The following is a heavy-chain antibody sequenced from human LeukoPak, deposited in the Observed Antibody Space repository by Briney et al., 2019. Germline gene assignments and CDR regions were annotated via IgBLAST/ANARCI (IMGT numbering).Heavy chain of an antibody. Sequence: SETLSLTCAVYGGSFSGYYWSWIRQPPGKGLEWIGEINHSGSTNYNPSLKSRVTISVDTSKNQFSLKLSSVTAADTAVYYCARDEDYNNAFDIWGQGTMVTVSS. V-gene: IGHV4-34*01. CDR2: INHSGST. D-gene: IGHD4-11*01. J-gene: IGHJ3*02. CDR1: GGSFSGYY. CDR3: ARDEDYNNAFDI.